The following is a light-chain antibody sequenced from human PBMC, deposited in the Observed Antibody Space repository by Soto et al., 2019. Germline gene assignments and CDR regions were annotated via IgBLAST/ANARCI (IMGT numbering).Light chain of an antibody. CDR2: QVT. CDR1: SSDLAIYNY. V-gene: IGLV2-14*01. Sequence: QSALAQPASVSGSPGQSITISCTGTSSDLAIYNYVSWYQQQPGKAPKLMIYQVTHRPSGASDRFSGSRSANTASLTISGLQPEDEADYYCSSYTDSNYYVFGPGTKVTVL. J-gene: IGLJ1*01. CDR3: SSYTDSNYYV.